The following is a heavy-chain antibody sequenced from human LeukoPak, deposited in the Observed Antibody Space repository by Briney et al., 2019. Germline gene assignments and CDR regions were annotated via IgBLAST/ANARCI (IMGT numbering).Heavy chain of an antibody. CDR3: ARDPFGSRFGELFAPHFDY. J-gene: IGHJ4*02. CDR2: ISSSGSTI. Sequence: GGSLRLSCAASGFTFSSYEMNWVRQAPGKGLEWVSYISSSGSTICYADSVKGRFTISRDNAKNSLYLQMNSLRAEDTAVYYCARDPFGSRFGELFAPHFDYWGQGTLVTVSS. D-gene: IGHD3-10*01. V-gene: IGHV3-48*03. CDR1: GFTFSSYE.